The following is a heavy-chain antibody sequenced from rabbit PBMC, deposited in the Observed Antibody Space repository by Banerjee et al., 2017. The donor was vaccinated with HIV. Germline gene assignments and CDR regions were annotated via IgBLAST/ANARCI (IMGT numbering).Heavy chain of an antibody. D-gene: IGHD6-1*01. CDR1: GFSFNSNYY. V-gene: IGHV1S40*01. Sequence: QSLEESGGDLVKPGASLTLTCTASGFSFNSNYYICWVRQAPGKGLEWIGIINTAGDTHYASWVNGRFTISSDNAQNTVDLQMNSLTAADTATYFCARDGVGVASYAFGLWGPGTLVTVS. J-gene: IGHJ4*01. CDR2: INTAGDT. CDR3: ARDGVGVASYAFGL.